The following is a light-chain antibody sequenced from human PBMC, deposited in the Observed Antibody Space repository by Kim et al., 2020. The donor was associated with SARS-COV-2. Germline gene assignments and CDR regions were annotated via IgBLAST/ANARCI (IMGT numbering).Light chain of an antibody. V-gene: IGKV1-33*01. CDR2: DAS. CDR1: LVISYY. J-gene: IGKJ4*02. Sequence: LLESTEDRVPTRCQASLVISYYFIWYQQKPRKAPKLLIYDASNLQTGVPSRFIGSGYGTDFSFAICSLKPEDIATDYCKEYNNLPLAFGGGCMLEIK. CDR3: KEYNNLPLA.